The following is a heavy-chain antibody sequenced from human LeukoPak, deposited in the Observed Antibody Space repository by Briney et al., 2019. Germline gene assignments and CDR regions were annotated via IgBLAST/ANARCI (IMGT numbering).Heavy chain of an antibody. Sequence: ASVTVSCKASVYSFTSYGISWVRQAPGQGLEWMGWISAFNGDTDYAQKIQGRVTLTSDTSTSTAHMELRSLRSDDTAVYFCARDHKVGQTYSSGWLDHWGQGTLVTVSS. D-gene: IGHD6-19*01. V-gene: IGHV1-18*01. CDR2: ISAFNGDT. J-gene: IGHJ4*02. CDR3: ARDHKVGQTYSSGWLDH. CDR1: VYSFTSYG.